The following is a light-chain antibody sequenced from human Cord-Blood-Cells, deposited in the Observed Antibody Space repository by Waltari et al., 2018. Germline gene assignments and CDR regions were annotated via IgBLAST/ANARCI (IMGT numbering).Light chain of an antibody. CDR3: AAWDDSLSGYV. CDR2: RNN. V-gene: IGLV1-47*01. Sequence: GQRVTISCSGSSSNIGSNYVYWYQQLPGTAPKLLIYRNNQRPSGVPDRFSGSKAGTSASLAISGLRSEDEADYYCAAWDDSLSGYVFGTGTKVTVL. J-gene: IGLJ1*01. CDR1: SSNIGSNY.